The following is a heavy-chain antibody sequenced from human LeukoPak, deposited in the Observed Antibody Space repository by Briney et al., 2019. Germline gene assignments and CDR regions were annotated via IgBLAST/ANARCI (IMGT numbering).Heavy chain of an antibody. Sequence: SETLSLTCTVYGGSFSGYYWSWIRQPPGKGLEWIGEINHSGSTNYNPSLKSRVTISVDTSKNQFSLKLSSVTAADMAVYYCESARYSYGTYFDYWGQGTLVTVSS. CDR1: GGSFSGYY. J-gene: IGHJ4*02. CDR2: INHSGST. D-gene: IGHD5-18*01. V-gene: IGHV4-34*01. CDR3: ESARYSYGTYFDY.